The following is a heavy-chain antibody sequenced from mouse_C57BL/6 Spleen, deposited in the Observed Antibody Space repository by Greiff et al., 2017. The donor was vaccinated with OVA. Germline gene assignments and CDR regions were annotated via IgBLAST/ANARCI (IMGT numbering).Heavy chain of an antibody. D-gene: IGHD3-2*02. CDR3: AQTAQVPWFAY. CDR2: IYWDDDK. CDR1: GFSLSTSGMG. J-gene: IGHJ3*01. Sequence: QVTLKESGPGILQSSQTLSLTCSFSGFSLSTSGMGVSWIRQPSGKGLEWLAHIYWDDDKRYNPSLKSRLTISKDTSRNQVFLKITSVDTADTATYYCAQTAQVPWFAYWGQGTLVTVSA. V-gene: IGHV8-12*01.